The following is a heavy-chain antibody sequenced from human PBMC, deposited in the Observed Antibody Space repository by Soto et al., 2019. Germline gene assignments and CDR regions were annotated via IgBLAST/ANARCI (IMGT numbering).Heavy chain of an antibody. CDR2: VSIGGST. CDR1: GFTFSSYV. V-gene: IGHV3-23*01. J-gene: IGHJ4*02. CDR3: AKRRGAGGHFDY. Sequence: PVGSLRLSCAASGFTFSSYVMGWVRQGPGKGLEWVAVVSIGGSTHYADSVRGRFTISRDNSKNTLSLQMNSLTAEDTAVYFCAKRRGAGGHFDYWGQGALVTVSS. D-gene: IGHD2-15*01.